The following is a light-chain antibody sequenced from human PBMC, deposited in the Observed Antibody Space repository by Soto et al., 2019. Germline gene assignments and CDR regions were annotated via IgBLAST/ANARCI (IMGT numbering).Light chain of an antibody. CDR2: DAS. CDR3: QQRSNLLT. CDR1: QSVSSY. Sequence: EIVLTQSPATLSLSPGERATLSCRASQSVSSYLAWYQQKPGQAPRLLIYDASNRDTGIPARFSGSGSGTVFTLTISSQEPEDFAVYYCQQRSNLLTFGGGTKVEIK. V-gene: IGKV3-11*01. J-gene: IGKJ4*01.